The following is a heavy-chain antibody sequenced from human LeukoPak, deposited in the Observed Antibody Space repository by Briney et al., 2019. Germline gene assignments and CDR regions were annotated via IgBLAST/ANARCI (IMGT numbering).Heavy chain of an antibody. V-gene: IGHV1-2*02. D-gene: IGHD5-18*01. CDR2: VNPTSGGT. CDR1: GYTFISYY. J-gene: IGHJ4*02. CDR3: ARGLWIQVDY. Sequence: ASVKVSCKASGYTFISYYMHWVRQAPGQGLEWRGWVNPTSGGTNYAQKFQGRVTMTRDTSISTAYMELSRLGSDDTAVYYCARGLWIQVDYWGQGTLVTVSS.